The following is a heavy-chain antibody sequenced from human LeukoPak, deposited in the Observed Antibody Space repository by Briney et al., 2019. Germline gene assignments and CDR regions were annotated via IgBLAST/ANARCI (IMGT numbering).Heavy chain of an antibody. D-gene: IGHD7-27*01. CDR3: ARDGEGDEGWDY. V-gene: IGHV4-59*01. J-gene: IGHJ4*02. CDR2: VSHTGNT. CDR1: GGSISSYY. Sequence: PSETLSLTCTVSGGSISSYYWSWIRQSPGKGLEWIGYVSHTGNTNYNPSLKSRVTISGDPSKNQVSLRLSSVTAADTAVYYCARDGEGDEGWDYWGQGTLVTVSS.